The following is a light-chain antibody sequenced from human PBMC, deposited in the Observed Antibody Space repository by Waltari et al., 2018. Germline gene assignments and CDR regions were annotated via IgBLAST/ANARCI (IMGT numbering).Light chain of an antibody. Sequence: QSALTQPASMSGSPGQSITISCTSTTTDCVSWYHHLPVKAPRLLIYEGPKRPSGPSVRFPGSQSGNTASLTISGLEFDDQATYYCCSSSGGGTWVFGGGTELAVL. CDR1: TTDC. CDR3: CSSSGGGTWV. J-gene: IGLJ3*02. V-gene: IGLV2-23*01. CDR2: EGP.